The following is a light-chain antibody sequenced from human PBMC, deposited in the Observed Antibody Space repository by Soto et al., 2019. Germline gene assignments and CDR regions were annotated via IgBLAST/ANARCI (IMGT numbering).Light chain of an antibody. CDR3: QQYGSYSSFT. Sequence: DIQMTQSPSTLSASVGDRVTITCRASQSISSWLAWYRQKPGKAPKVLIYDASSLESGVPSRFSGSGSGTEFTLTISSLQPDDSATYYCQQYGSYSSFTFGQGTKLEIK. CDR1: QSISSW. J-gene: IGKJ2*01. V-gene: IGKV1-5*01. CDR2: DAS.